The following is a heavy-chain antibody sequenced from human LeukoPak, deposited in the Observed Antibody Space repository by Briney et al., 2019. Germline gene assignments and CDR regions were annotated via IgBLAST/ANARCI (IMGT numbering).Heavy chain of an antibody. Sequence: SVKVSCKASGGTFSSYAISGVRQAPGQGLEWMGGIIPIFGTANYAQKFQGRVTITADESTSTDYMELSSLRSEDTDGYSRAGAAAADLGFGWFDPWGQGTLVTVSS. V-gene: IGHV1-69*13. J-gene: IGHJ5*02. CDR1: GGTFSSYA. CDR3: AGAAAADLGFGWFDP. D-gene: IGHD6-13*01. CDR2: IIPIFGTA.